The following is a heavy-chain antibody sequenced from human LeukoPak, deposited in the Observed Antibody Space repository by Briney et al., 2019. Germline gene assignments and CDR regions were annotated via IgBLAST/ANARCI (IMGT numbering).Heavy chain of an antibody. D-gene: IGHD6-19*01. Sequence: GGSLRLSCAASGFTFSSYSMNWVRQAPGKGLEWVALIWYDGSNKYYADSVKGRFTISRDNSKNTLYLQMDSLRAEDTAVYYCATLRADSSGWYYFDYWGQGTLVTVSS. CDR2: IWYDGSNK. J-gene: IGHJ4*02. CDR3: ATLRADSSGWYYFDY. CDR1: GFTFSSYS. V-gene: IGHV3-33*08.